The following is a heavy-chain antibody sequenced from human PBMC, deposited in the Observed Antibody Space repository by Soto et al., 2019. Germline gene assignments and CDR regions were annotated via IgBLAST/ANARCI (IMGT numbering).Heavy chain of an antibody. CDR2: IYYSGST. V-gene: IGHV4-59*01. CDR3: ARVGRNSSSSGRSNYYYYGMDV. D-gene: IGHD6-6*01. Sequence: SETLSLTCTVSGGSISSYYWSWIRQPPGKGLEWIGYIYYSGSTNYNPSLKSRVTISVDTSKNQFSLKLSSVTAADTAVYYCARVGRNSSSSGRSNYYYYGMDVWGQGTTVTVS. J-gene: IGHJ6*02. CDR1: GGSISSYY.